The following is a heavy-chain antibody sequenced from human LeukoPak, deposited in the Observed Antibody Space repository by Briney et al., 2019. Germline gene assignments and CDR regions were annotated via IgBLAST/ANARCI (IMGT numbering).Heavy chain of an antibody. V-gene: IGHV3-48*03. CDR2: ISSSGSTI. J-gene: IGHJ4*02. D-gene: IGHD3-22*01. CDR3: ARRVIVVGLDY. CDR1: GFTFSSYE. Sequence: GGSLRLSCAASGFTFSSYEMNWVRLAPGKGLEWVSYISSSGSTIYYADSVKGRFTISRDNAKNSLHLQMNSLRAEDTAVYYCARRVIVVGLDYWGQGTLVTVSS.